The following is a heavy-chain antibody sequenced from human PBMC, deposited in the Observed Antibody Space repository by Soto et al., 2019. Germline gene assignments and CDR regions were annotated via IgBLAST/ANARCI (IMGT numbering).Heavy chain of an antibody. CDR3: ARDTGTYPYYGDY. CDR2: IHHSGST. CDR1: GGSLSSGENF. J-gene: IGHJ4*02. D-gene: IGHD1-26*01. V-gene: IGHV4-30-4*01. Sequence: QVQLQESGPGLVKPSQTLSLTCTVSGGSLSSGENFWNWIRQSPGKGLEWIGYIHHSGSTYYNPSLKSRLTLTVDTSQNQISLKLNAVTAADTAVYYCARDTGTYPYYGDYWGQGTLVTVSS.